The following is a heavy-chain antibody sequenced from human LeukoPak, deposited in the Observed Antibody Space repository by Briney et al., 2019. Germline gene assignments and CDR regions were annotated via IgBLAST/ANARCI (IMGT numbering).Heavy chain of an antibody. CDR2: ISSSTSHT. J-gene: IGHJ4*02. V-gene: IGHV3-11*03. CDR1: GFTFSDYY. D-gene: IGHD2-15*01. Sequence: GGSLRLSCAASGFTFSDYYMSWIRQAPGKGLEWVSYISSSTSHTNYADSVKGRFTISRDNAKNSLYLQMNSLRAEDTAVYYCARRRPYCSGGSCYSGFDYWGQGTLVTVSS. CDR3: ARRRPYCSGGSCYSGFDY.